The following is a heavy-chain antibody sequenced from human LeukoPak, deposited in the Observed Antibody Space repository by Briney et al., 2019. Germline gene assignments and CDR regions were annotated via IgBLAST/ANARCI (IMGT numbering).Heavy chain of an antibody. CDR3: ARQIVGATNWFDP. D-gene: IGHD1-26*01. J-gene: IGHJ5*02. CDR1: GYTFISYA. CDR2: ISANNGNT. Sequence: ASVKVSFKASGYTFISYAIIWVRQAPGQGLEWMGWISANNGNTNYAQKLQGRVTMTTDTSTSTAYMELRTLTSDDTAVYYCARQIVGATNWFDPWGQGTLVTVSS. V-gene: IGHV1-18*01.